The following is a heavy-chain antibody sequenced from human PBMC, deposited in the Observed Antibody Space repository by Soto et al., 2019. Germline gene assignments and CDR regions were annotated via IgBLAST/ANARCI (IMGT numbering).Heavy chain of an antibody. V-gene: IGHV3-9*01. CDR2: ISWNSGSI. CDR1: GFTFDDYA. J-gene: IGHJ6*03. Sequence: EVQLVESGGGLVQPGRSLRLSCSASGFTFDDYAMHWVRQAPGKGLEWVSGISWNSGSIAYADSVKGRFTISGDNAKNSLYLQMNSLRAEDTALYYCAKGVALGYCTSTSCHNYYMDVWGKGTTVTVSS. D-gene: IGHD2-2*02. CDR3: AKGVALGYCTSTSCHNYYMDV.